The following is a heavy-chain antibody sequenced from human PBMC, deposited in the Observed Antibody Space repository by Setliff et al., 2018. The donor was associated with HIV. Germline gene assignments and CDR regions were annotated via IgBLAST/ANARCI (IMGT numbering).Heavy chain of an antibody. CDR1: GGPVSGHF. J-gene: IGHJ3*02. D-gene: IGHD2-15*01. CDR3: AREMGSTHQAFDI. CDR2: ISRDGDNS. V-gene: IGHV3-74*01. Sequence: ETLSLTCSVSGGPVSGHFWTWVRQAPGKGLVWVSLISRDGDNSHYADSVKGRFTISRDNAKNSLYLQMSSLRAEDTAVYYCAREMGSTHQAFDIWGQGTMVTVSS.